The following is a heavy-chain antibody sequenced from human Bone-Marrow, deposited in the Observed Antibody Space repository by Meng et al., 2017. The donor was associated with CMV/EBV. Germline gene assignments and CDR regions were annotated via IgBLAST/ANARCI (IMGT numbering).Heavy chain of an antibody. J-gene: IGHJ4*02. CDR1: GYTFTGYY. D-gene: IGHD3-22*01. Sequence: ASVKVSCKASGYTFTGYYMHWVRQAPGQGLEWVGWINPNSGGTNYAQKFQGRVTVTRDTSIRTVYMELSSLRSDDTAVFYCARGGGSSGFPEHWGQGTQVTVDS. CDR2: INPNSGGT. CDR3: ARGGGSSGFPEH. V-gene: IGHV1-2*02.